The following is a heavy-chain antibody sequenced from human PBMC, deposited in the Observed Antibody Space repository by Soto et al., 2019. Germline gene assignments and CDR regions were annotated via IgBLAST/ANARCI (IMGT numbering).Heavy chain of an antibody. J-gene: IGHJ6*02. CDR1: GFSFSSYA. Sequence: EVQLLESGGDLVQPGGSLRLSCAASGFSFSSYALSWVRQAPGKGLEWVSVISGGGEITDYADSVKGRFTISRDNSKNTLFLQVNSLRAEDTAVYYCAKAHLLAGLMDVWGQGPTVTVSS. CDR2: ISGGGEIT. V-gene: IGHV3-23*01. CDR3: AKAHLLAGLMDV.